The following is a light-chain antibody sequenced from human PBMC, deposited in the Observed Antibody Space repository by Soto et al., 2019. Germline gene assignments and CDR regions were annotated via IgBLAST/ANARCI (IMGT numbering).Light chain of an antibody. V-gene: IGKV1-5*03. CDR3: QHYNSYSEA. CDR1: QTISSW. Sequence: DIQMTQSPSTLSGSVGDRVTITCRASQTISSWLAWYQQKRGKAPKVXIYKASTLNSGVPSRFSGSGSGTEFTLTISSLQPDDFETYYCQHYNSYSEAFGQGTKVDIK. J-gene: IGKJ1*01. CDR2: KAS.